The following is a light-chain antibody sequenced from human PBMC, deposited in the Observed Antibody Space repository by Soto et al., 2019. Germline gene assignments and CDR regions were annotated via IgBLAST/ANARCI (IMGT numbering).Light chain of an antibody. CDR1: QSISSW. CDR3: QQYNSYWT. Sequence: DIQMTQSPSTLSASVGDRVTITCRASQSISSWLAWYQQKPGKAPKLLIYKASSLESGVPSRFIGGGSGTEFTLTFSSLQPDDFATYDCQQYNSYWTFGQGTKVDIK. V-gene: IGKV1-5*03. CDR2: KAS. J-gene: IGKJ1*01.